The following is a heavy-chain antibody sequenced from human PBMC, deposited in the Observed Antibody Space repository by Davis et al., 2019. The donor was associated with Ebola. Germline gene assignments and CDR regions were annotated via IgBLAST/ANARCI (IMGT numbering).Heavy chain of an antibody. CDR3: VKDSSNIWFDI. CDR2: ISSSSSYI. D-gene: IGHD2/OR15-2a*01. V-gene: IGHV3-21*05. J-gene: IGHJ3*02. Sequence: GGSLRLSCAASGFSFNSYSMSWVRQAPGKGLEWVSYISSSSSYIYYADSVKGRFTISRDNSRGTLYLQMNSLRVEDSAIYYCVKDSSNIWFDIWGQGTLVTVSS. CDR1: GFSFNSYS.